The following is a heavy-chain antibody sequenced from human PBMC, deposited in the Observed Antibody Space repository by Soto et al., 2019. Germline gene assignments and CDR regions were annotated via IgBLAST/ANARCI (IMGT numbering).Heavy chain of an antibody. CDR1: GFTFSSYS. D-gene: IGHD3-10*01. Sequence: EVQLVESGGGLVQPGGSLRLSCAASGFTFSSYSMNWVRQAPGKGLEWVSYISSSSSTIYYADSVKGRFTISRDNAKNSLYLQMKSLRDEDTAVYYCARERGSYYYYGMDVWGQGTTVTVSS. CDR3: ARERGSYYYYGMDV. CDR2: ISSSSSTI. J-gene: IGHJ6*02. V-gene: IGHV3-48*02.